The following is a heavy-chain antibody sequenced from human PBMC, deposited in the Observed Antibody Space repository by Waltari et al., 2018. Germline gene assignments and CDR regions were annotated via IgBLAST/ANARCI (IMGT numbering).Heavy chain of an antibody. D-gene: IGHD6-19*01. CDR1: GYSFTSYW. CDR3: ARLYSSGWYPIDY. Sequence: EVQLVQSGAEVKKPGESLKISCKGSGYSFTSYWIGWVRQLPGKGLEWAGITYPGDHETSDSPSCQGQVTISADKSISTAYLQWGSLKASDTAMYYWARLYSSGWYPIDYWGQGTLVTVSS. V-gene: IGHV5-51*01. J-gene: IGHJ4*02. CDR2: TYPGDHET.